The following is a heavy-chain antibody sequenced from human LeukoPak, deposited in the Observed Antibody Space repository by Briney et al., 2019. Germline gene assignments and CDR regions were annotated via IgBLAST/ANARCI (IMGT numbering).Heavy chain of an antibody. V-gene: IGHV1-69*04. CDR1: GGTFSSYA. Sequence: SVKVSCKASGGTFSSYAISWVRQAPGQGLEWMGRIIPILGIANYAQKFQGRVTITADKSTSTAYMELSSLRSEDTAVYYCGPDCSSTSCHNWFDPWGQGTLVTVSS. CDR2: IIPILGIA. J-gene: IGHJ5*02. D-gene: IGHD2-2*01. CDR3: GPDCSSTSCHNWFDP.